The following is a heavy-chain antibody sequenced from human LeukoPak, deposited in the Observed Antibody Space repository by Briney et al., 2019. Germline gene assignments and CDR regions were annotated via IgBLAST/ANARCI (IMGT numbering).Heavy chain of an antibody. Sequence: SETLSLTCAIYGGSFSGYYWSWIRQPPGKGLEWIGEINHSGSTNYNPSLKSRVTISVDTSKNQFSLKLSSVTAADTAVYYCAREVVVVVPAAIKYYYYMDVWGKGTTVTVSS. CDR3: AREVVVVVPAAIKYYYYMDV. J-gene: IGHJ6*03. V-gene: IGHV4-34*01. CDR2: INHSGST. CDR1: GGSFSGYY. D-gene: IGHD2-2*02.